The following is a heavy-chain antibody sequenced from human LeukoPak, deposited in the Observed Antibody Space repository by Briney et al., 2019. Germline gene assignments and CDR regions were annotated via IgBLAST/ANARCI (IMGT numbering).Heavy chain of an antibody. V-gene: IGHV3-13*04. Sequence: TGGSLRLSCAASGFTFSSYAMHWVRQATGRGLEWVSGIDTAGDTHFADSVKGRFTISRENAKNSLYLQMNSLRAGDTAVYYCARKAWGYGMDVWGQGTMVTVSS. J-gene: IGHJ6*02. CDR2: IDTAGDT. CDR3: ARKAWGYGMDV. CDR1: GFTFSSYA. D-gene: IGHD3-16*01.